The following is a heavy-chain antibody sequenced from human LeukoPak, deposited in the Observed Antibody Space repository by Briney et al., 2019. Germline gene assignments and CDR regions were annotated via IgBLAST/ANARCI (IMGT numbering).Heavy chain of an antibody. D-gene: IGHD4-17*01. CDR2: ISAYNGNT. CDR3: ARDAVGDYGDRNDYDY. Sequence: ASVKVSCKASGYTFISYGISWVRQAPGQGLEWMGWISAYNGNTNYAQKLQGRVTMTTDTSTSTAYMELRSLRSDDTAVYYCARDAVGDYGDRNDYDYWGQGTLVTVSS. J-gene: IGHJ4*02. CDR1: GYTFISYG. V-gene: IGHV1-18*01.